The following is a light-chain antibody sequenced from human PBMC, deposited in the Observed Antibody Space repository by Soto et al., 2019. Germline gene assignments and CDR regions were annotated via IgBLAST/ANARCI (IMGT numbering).Light chain of an antibody. V-gene: IGKV3-20*01. CDR2: GAS. CDR1: QVVPNSY. Sequence: ILLTQSPGTLSLSPGERSTGSCRARQVVPNSYLFWYQQKPGQSPRLLIYGASSRANGITVRFSGSGSGTDFTITISRLEPEDFAVYYCQRYGTSTTFGQGTKVDI. CDR3: QRYGTSTT. J-gene: IGKJ1*01.